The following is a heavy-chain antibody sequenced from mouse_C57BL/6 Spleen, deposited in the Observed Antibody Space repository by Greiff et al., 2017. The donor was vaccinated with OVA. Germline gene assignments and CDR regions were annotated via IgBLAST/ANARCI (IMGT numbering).Heavy chain of an antibody. CDR3: TRGDYDGSKRYFDY. D-gene: IGHD1-1*01. CDR1: GYTFTDYE. Sequence: QVQLQQSGAELVGPGASVTLSCKASGYTFTDYEMHWVKQTPVHGLEWIGAIDPETGGTAYNQKFKGKAILTADKSSSTAYMELRSLTSEDSAVYYCTRGDYDGSKRYFDYWGQGTTLTVSS. J-gene: IGHJ2*01. V-gene: IGHV1-15*01. CDR2: IDPETGGT.